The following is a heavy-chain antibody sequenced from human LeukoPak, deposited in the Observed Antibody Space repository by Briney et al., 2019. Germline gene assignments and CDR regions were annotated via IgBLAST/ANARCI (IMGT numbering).Heavy chain of an antibody. CDR3: TTAKCLLKY. D-gene: IGHD5/OR15-5a*01. V-gene: IGHV3-15*01. CDR1: GLTFSRQW. CDR2: SKNTADGGTT. Sequence: GGSLRLSCAASGLTFSRQWMSWVRQAPGKGLEWVGRSKNTADGGTTDYAAPVKGRFTISRDDSKRTLYLQMNSLKTEDTAVYFCTTAKCLLKYWGQGPWSPSPQ. J-gene: IGHJ1*01.